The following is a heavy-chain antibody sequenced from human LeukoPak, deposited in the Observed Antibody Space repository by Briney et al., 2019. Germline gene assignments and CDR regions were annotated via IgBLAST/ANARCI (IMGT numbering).Heavy chain of an antibody. J-gene: IGHJ4*02. V-gene: IGHV3-23*01. Sequence: GGSLRLSCAVSGLTFSRYAMSWVRQAPGKGLEWVSAISESGSGTYYADSVKGRFTISRDNSKDTLSLQMNSLRAEDTAVYYCAKLRQPYWGQGTLVTVSS. CDR2: ISESGSGT. CDR3: AKLRQPY. CDR1: GLTFSRYA. D-gene: IGHD1-1*01.